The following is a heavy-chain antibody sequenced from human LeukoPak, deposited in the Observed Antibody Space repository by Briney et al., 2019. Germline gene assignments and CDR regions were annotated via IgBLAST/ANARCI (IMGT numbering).Heavy chain of an antibody. V-gene: IGHV3-30*18. D-gene: IGHD3-10*01. J-gene: IGHJ6*02. CDR3: AKDASGSRVYYYYGMDV. Sequence: GGSLRLSCAASGFTFSSYGMHWVRQAPGKGLEWVAVISYDGSNKYYADSVKGRFTISRDNSKNTLYLQMNSLRAEDTAVYYCAKDASGSRVYYYYGMDVWGQGTTVTVSS. CDR1: GFTFSSYG. CDR2: ISYDGSNK.